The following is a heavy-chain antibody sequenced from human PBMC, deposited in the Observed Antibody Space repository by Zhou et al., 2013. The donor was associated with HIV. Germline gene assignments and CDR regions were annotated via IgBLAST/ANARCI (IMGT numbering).Heavy chain of an antibody. CDR3: AKGAGSSWPSFDY. V-gene: IGHV3-23*01. CDR1: GFTFSNYA. J-gene: IGHJ4*02. CDR2: ISDNGGTT. D-gene: IGHD6-13*01. Sequence: EVQLLESGGGLVQPGGGPVRLSCAASGFTFSNYAMSWVRQAPGKGLEWVSTISDNGGTTYYADSVKGRFTISRDNSKNTLYLQMNSLRAEDTAVYYCAKGAGSSWPSFDYWGQGTLVTVSS.